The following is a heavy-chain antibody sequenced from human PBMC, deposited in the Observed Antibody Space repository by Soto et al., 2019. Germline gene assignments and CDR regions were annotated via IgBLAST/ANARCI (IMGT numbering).Heavy chain of an antibody. V-gene: IGHV4-34*01. CDR1: GGSFSGYY. CDR3: ARGPGVGY. J-gene: IGHJ4*02. D-gene: IGHD3-10*01. Sequence: QVQLQQWGAGLLKPSETLSLTCAVYGGSFSGYYWSWIRQPPGKGLEWIGEINHSGSTNYNPSLKRRVTISVDTSKNQFSLKLSSVTAADTAVYYCARGPGVGYWGQGTLVTVSS. CDR2: INHSGST.